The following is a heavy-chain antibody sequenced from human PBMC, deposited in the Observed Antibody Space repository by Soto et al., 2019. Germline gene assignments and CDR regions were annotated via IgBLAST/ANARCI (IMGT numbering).Heavy chain of an antibody. D-gene: IGHD3-3*01. J-gene: IGHJ6*02. V-gene: IGHV3-33*01. CDR1: GFTFSSYG. CDR2: IWYDGSNK. CDR3: ARDLIYDFWSGYYWAKSPYYYYGMDV. Sequence: GGSLRLSCAASGFTFSSYGMHWVRQAPGKGLEWVAVIWYDGSNKYYADSVKGRFTISRDNSKNTLYLQMNSLRAEDTAVYYCARDLIYDFWSGYYWAKSPYYYYGMDVWGQGTTVTVS.